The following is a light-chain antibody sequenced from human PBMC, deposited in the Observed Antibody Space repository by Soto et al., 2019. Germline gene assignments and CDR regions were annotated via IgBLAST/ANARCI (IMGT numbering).Light chain of an antibody. CDR3: AAWDDSLSCDHV. Sequence: QSVLTQPPSASGTPGQRVTISCSGSSSNIGSNYVYWYQQLPGTAPKLLIYRNNQRPSGVPDRFSGSKSGTSASLAISGLRSEDEADYYCAAWDDSLSCDHVFRTGTKVTDL. J-gene: IGLJ1*01. CDR1: SSNIGSNY. CDR2: RNN. V-gene: IGLV1-47*01.